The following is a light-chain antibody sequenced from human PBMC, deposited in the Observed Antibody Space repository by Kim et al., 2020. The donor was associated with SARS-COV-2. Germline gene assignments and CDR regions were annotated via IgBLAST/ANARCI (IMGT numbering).Light chain of an antibody. CDR1: QSVTSSY. Sequence: PWERATLACRASQSVTSSYLAWYQLKPGQAPRLLIYGASRRATGIPVRFSGSGSGTDFTLTISRLEPEDFAVYYCQQYVSSWTFGQGTKVDIK. CDR3: QQYVSSWT. V-gene: IGKV3-20*01. CDR2: GAS. J-gene: IGKJ1*01.